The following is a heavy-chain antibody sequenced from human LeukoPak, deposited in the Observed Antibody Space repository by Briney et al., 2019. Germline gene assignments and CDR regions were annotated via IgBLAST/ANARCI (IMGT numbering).Heavy chain of an antibody. V-gene: IGHV4-59*01. CDR1: GGSISSYY. J-gene: IGHJ4*02. CDR3: ARGTAMVTLFNFGGVTPMKYFDY. Sequence: SSETLSLTCTVSGGSISSYYWSWIRQPPGKGLEWIGYIYYSGSTNYNPSPKSRVTISVDTSKNQFSLKLSSVTAADTAVYYCARGTAMVTLFNFGGVTPMKYFDYWGQGTLVTVSS. CDR2: IYYSGST. D-gene: IGHD5-18*01.